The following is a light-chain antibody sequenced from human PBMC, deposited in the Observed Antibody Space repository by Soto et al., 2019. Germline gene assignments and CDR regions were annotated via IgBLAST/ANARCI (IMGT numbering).Light chain of an antibody. J-gene: IGKJ4*01. CDR3: QQANSFPLT. CDR2: AAS. V-gene: IGKV1-12*01. Sequence: DVQVTQSPSSVSASVGDRVTITCRASQRINRWLAWYQQKPGKAPALLIYAASSLQSGVPSRFSGSGSGADFTLTISSLQPEDSATYYCQQANSFPLTFGGGTKVEIK. CDR1: QRINRW.